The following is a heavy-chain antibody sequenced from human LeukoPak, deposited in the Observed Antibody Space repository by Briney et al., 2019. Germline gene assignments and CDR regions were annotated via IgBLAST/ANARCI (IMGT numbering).Heavy chain of an antibody. CDR2: IWYDGSSQ. D-gene: IGHD5-24*01. CDR1: GFTFSSYG. Sequence: GGSPRLSCAASGFTFSSYGMHWVRQAPGKGLEWVAVIWYDGSSQYYADSVKTRFTISRDNSNNTLYLQMNSLRAEDTAVYYCARDGDGYNYWHFDLWGRGTLVTVSS. J-gene: IGHJ2*01. CDR3: ARDGDGYNYWHFDL. V-gene: IGHV3-33*08.